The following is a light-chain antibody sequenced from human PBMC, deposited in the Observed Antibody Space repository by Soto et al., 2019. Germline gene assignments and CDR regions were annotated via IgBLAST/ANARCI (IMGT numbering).Light chain of an antibody. J-gene: IGKJ2*01. CDR1: QSVSSV. V-gene: IGKV3-15*01. CDR2: GAS. CDR3: LQYNDWPPKQYT. Sequence: EIVMTQSPATLSVSPGERVTLSCRASQSVSSVLAWYQYKPGQAPRLLIYGASTRATGTPARFSGSGSGTEFSLSISSLQSEDFAVYYCLQYNDWPPKQYTFGQGTKLEIK.